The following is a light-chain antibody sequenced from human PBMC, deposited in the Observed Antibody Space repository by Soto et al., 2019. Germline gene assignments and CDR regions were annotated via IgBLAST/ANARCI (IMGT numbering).Light chain of an antibody. Sequence: DIQMTQSPSTLSGSVGDRVTITCLASQTISSWLAWYQQKPGKAPNLLIFAASSLQSGVPSRFSGSGSGTDFTLTISSLQPEDFATYYCPQANSFPLTFGGGTKVDI. J-gene: IGKJ4*01. CDR1: QTISSW. CDR2: AAS. CDR3: PQANSFPLT. V-gene: IGKV1-12*01.